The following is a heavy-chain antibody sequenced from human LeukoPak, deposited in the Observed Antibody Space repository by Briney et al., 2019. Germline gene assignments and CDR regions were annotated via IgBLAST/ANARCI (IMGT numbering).Heavy chain of an antibody. D-gene: IGHD3-10*01. CDR3: ATAFVAGGWFDP. V-gene: IGHV4-30-4*01. Sequence: SETLSLTCTVSGGSISSYYWSWIRQPPGKGLEWIGYIYYSGSTYYNPSLKSRVTISVDTSKNQFSLKLSSVTAADTAVYYCATAFVAGGWFDPWGQGTLVTVSS. CDR2: IYYSGST. CDR1: GGSISSYY. J-gene: IGHJ5*02.